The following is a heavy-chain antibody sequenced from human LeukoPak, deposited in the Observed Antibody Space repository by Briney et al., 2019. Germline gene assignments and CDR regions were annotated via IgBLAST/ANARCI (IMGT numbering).Heavy chain of an antibody. J-gene: IGHJ4*02. D-gene: IGHD3-22*01. CDR2: IIPILGIA. Sequence: ASVKVSCKASGYTFTGYYMHWVRQAPGQGLEWMGRIIPILGIANYAQKFQGRVTITADKSTSTAYMELSSLRSEDTAVYYCASGYDSSGYYFDYWGQGTLVTVSS. CDR1: GYTFTGYY. V-gene: IGHV1-69*02. CDR3: ASGYDSSGYYFDY.